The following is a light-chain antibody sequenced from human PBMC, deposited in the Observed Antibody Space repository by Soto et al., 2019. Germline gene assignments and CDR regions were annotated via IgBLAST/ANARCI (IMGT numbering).Light chain of an antibody. Sequence: DIQMTQSPSSLSASVGDRVTIACRASQNIGSSLHWYQQRPGKAPNLLIYAASSLHSAVPSRFSGGGSGTDFTLTISSLQPEDFVTYYCQQSYSTPRTFGQGTKVEIK. J-gene: IGKJ1*01. V-gene: IGKV1-39*01. CDR3: QQSYSTPRT. CDR2: AAS. CDR1: QNIGSS.